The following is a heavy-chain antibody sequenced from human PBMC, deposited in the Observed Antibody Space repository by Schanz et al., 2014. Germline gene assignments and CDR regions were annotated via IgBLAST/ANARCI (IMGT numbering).Heavy chain of an antibody. Sequence: QLQLQESGPGLVKPSQTLSLTCAVSGGSISSGGYSWSWIRQPPGKGLEWIGYIFFRGSTYYNPSLKSRVTIPIDTSKTQSSLRLTSVTAADTAVYYCYGMDVWGQGTTVTVSS. CDR3: YGMDV. CDR1: GGSISSGGYS. CDR2: IFFRGST. V-gene: IGHV4-30-4*07. J-gene: IGHJ6*02.